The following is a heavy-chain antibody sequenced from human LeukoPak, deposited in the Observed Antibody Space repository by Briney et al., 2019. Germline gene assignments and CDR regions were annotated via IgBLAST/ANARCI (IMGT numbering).Heavy chain of an antibody. CDR1: GFTFSSYS. V-gene: IGHV3-21*01. Sequence: PGGSLRLSCAASGFTFSSYSMNWVRQVPGKGLEWVSSISSSSSYIYYADSVKGRFTISRDNAKNSLYLQMNSLRAEDTAVYYCARDSGATVAHNYYYGMDVWGQGTTVTVSS. D-gene: IGHD4-23*01. J-gene: IGHJ6*02. CDR3: ARDSGATVAHNYYYGMDV. CDR2: ISSSSSYI.